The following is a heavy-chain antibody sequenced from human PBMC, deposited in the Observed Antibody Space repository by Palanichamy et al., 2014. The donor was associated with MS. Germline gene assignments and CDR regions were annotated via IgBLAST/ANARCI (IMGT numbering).Heavy chain of an antibody. CDR3: ARDRDKRGGAFDI. J-gene: IGHJ3*02. CDR1: GFTFSSYS. D-gene: IGHD2-15*01. CDR2: ISSSSSYI. V-gene: IGHV3-21*01. Sequence: EVQLVESGGGLVKPGGSLRLSCAASGFTFSSYSMNWVRQAPGKGLEWVSSISSSSSYIYYADSVKGRFTISRDNAKNSLYLQMSSLRAEDTAVYYCARDRDKRGGAFDIWGQGTMVTVSS.